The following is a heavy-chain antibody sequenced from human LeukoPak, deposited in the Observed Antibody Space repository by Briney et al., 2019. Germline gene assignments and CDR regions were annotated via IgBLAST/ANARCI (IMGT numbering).Heavy chain of an antibody. CDR1: GGSISSYY. CDR3: ARLGIHTSGIVNFYYYMDV. Sequence: PSETLSLTCTVSGGSISSYYWSWIRQPPGKGLEWIGNIYYSGSTNYNPSLKSRLTMSVDTSKNHFSLKLTSVTAADTAVYYCARLGIHTSGIVNFYYYMDVWGKGTTVTISS. J-gene: IGHJ6*03. V-gene: IGHV4-59*08. D-gene: IGHD1-26*01. CDR2: IYYSGST.